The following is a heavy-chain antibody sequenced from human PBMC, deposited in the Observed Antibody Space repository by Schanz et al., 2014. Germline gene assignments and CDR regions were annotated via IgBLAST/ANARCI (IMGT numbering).Heavy chain of an antibody. D-gene: IGHD3-10*01. Sequence: QVQLVQSGAEVKKPGSSVKVSCKASGGTFSSYSISWVRQAPGQGLEWMGIINPSGGGTSYALRFQDRVTMTRDTSTSTVYMDLSSLRSEDTAVYYCARGGSMVQEINFAYWGQGSLVTVSS. CDR1: GGTFSSYS. CDR2: INPSGGGT. CDR3: ARGGSMVQEINFAY. V-gene: IGHV1-46*03. J-gene: IGHJ4*02.